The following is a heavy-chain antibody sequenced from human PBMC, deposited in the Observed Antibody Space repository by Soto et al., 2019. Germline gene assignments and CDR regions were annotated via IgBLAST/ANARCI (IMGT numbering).Heavy chain of an antibody. CDR3: ARDPRGDYDTAAYFDS. CDR1: GFTFTVYA. J-gene: IGHJ4*02. CDR2: TSFDERYK. V-gene: IGHV3-30*04. D-gene: IGHD3-22*01. Sequence: QVQLVESGGGVVQPGRSLSLSCEASGFTFTVYAMHWVRQAPGKGLEWVAITSFDERYKFYAASVKGRFTISRDNSKNTLYLQMDSLSPEDTARYFCARDPRGDYDTAAYFDSWGQGALVIVSS.